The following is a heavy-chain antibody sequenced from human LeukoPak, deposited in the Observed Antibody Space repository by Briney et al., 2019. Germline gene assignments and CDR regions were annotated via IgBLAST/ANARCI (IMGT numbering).Heavy chain of an antibody. D-gene: IGHD3-22*01. CDR2: INHSGST. Sequence: SETLSLTCAVYGGSFSDYYWSWIRQPPGKGLEWIGEINHSGSTNYNPSLKSRVTISVDTSKNQFSLKLSSVTAADTAVYYCARGRRPSYYYDSSGYSPFDYWGQGTLVTVSS. J-gene: IGHJ4*02. CDR3: ARGRRPSYYYDSSGYSPFDY. CDR1: GGSFSDYY. V-gene: IGHV4-34*01.